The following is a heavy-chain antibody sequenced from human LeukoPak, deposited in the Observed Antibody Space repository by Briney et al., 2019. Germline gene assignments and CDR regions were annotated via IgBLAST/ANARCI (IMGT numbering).Heavy chain of an antibody. D-gene: IGHD3-10*01. CDR2: INHSGST. CDR1: GGSFSGYY. V-gene: IGHV4-34*01. CDR3: ARGPGLLLWFGELFCNWFDP. J-gene: IGHJ5*02. Sequence: PSETLSLTCAVYGGSFSGYYWSWIRQPLGKGLEWIGEINHSGSTNYNPSLKSRVTISADTSKNQFSLRLSSVTAADTAVYYCARGPGLLLWFGELFCNWFDPWGQGTLVTVSS.